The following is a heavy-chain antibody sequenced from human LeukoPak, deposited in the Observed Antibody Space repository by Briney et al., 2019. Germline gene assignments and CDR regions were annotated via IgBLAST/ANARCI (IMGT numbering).Heavy chain of an antibody. V-gene: IGHV4-59*01. J-gene: IGHJ4*02. Sequence: SETLSLTYTVAGGSISSYYWSWIRKPPGKGLEWIGYIYYSGSTNYNPSLKSRVTISVDTSKNQFSLKLSSVTAADTAVYYCARGSHNDYGDYWYYWGQGTLVTVSS. CDR1: GGSISSYY. CDR3: ARGSHNDYGDYWYY. CDR2: IYYSGST. D-gene: IGHD4-17*01.